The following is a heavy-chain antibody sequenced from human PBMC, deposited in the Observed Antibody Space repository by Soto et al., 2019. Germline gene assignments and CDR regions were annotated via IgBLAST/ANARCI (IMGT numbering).Heavy chain of an antibody. V-gene: IGHV1-3*01. J-gene: IGHJ4*02. Sequence: QVQLVQSGAEVKKPGASVKVSCKASGYTFTSYAMHWVRQAPGQRLEWMGWINAGNGNTKYSQKFQDRVTITRDTSASKAYMELSSLRSEDTAVYYCARDSLLNVAFSGDQLDYWGQGTLVTVSS. D-gene: IGHD3-3*02. CDR1: GYTFTSYA. CDR3: ARDSLLNVAFSGDQLDY. CDR2: INAGNGNT.